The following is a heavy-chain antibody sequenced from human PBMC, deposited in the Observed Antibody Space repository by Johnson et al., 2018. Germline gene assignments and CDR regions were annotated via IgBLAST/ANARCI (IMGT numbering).Heavy chain of an antibody. J-gene: IGHJ6*03. CDR1: GGSISRNY. V-gene: IGHV4-59*01. CDR3: ASGGAVTSPDYYYMDV. CDR2: IYDSGAT. Sequence: QVRLQESGPGLVKPSETLSLTCIVPGGSISRNYWSWIRQPPGEGLEWIGYIYDSGATNYNTSLKSRVTISGDTSKNQVSLKLSSVTVADEAVYYGASGGAVTSPDYYYMDVWGKGTTVTVSS. D-gene: IGHD4-17*01.